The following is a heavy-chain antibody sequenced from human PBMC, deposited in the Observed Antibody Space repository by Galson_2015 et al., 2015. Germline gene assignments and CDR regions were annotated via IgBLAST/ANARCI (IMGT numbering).Heavy chain of an antibody. CDR1: GFTFSSYA. Sequence: SLRLSCAASGFTFSSYAMHWVRQASGKGLEWVGRIRSKANSYATAYAASVKGRFTISRDDSKNTAYLQMNSLKTEDTAVYYCFIPAIGFGESILDYWGQGTLVTVSS. D-gene: IGHD3-10*01. CDR2: IRSKANSYAT. CDR3: FIPAIGFGESILDY. V-gene: IGHV3-73*01. J-gene: IGHJ4*02.